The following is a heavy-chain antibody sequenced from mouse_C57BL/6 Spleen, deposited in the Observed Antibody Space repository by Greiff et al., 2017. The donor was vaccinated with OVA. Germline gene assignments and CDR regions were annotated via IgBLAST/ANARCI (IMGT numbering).Heavy chain of an antibody. V-gene: IGHV1-82*01. CDR3: AREGGFAY. CDR2: IYPGDGDT. CDR1: GFAFSSSW. Sequence: VQLQQSGPELVKPGASVKISCKASGFAFSSSWMTWVKQRPGKGLEWIGRIYPGDGDTNYNGKFKGKATLTADKSSSTAYMQLSSLTSEDSAVYCCAREGGFAYWGQGTLVTVSA. J-gene: IGHJ3*01.